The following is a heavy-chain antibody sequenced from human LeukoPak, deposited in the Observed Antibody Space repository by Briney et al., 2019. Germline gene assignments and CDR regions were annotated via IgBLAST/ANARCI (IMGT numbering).Heavy chain of an antibody. CDR3: ARDQEGFDY. CDR2: IYPRDGST. CDR1: GYTFTGYY. J-gene: IGHJ4*02. Sequence: ASVKVSCKASGYTFTGYYMHWVRQAPGQGLEWMGMIYPRDGSTSYAQKFQGRVTVTRDTPTSTVHMELSGLRSEDTAVYYCARDQEGFDYWGQGTLVTVSS. V-gene: IGHV1-46*01.